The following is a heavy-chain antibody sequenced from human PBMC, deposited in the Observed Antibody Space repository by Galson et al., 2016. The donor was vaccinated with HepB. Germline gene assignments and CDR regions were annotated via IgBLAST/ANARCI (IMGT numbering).Heavy chain of an antibody. V-gene: IGHV4-61*09. D-gene: IGHD3/OR15-3a*01. CDR2: IYTSGST. CDR1: GGSISSGSYY. CDR3: QGWTGRGVDY. J-gene: IGHJ4*02. Sequence: TLSLTCPVSGGSISSGSYYWSWIRQPAGKGLEWIGHIYTSGSTNYNPSLKTRVTISVDTSKNQFSLKLSSLTAADTAVYYCQGWTGRGVDYWGLGALVTVSS.